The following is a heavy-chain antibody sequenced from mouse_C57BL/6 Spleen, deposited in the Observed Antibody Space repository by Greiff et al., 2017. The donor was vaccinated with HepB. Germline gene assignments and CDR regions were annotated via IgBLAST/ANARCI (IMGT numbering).Heavy chain of an antibody. Sequence: VKLQQPGAELVMPGASVKLSCKASGYTFTSYWMHWVKQRPGQGLEWIGEIDPSDSYTNYNQKFKGKSTLTVDKSSSTAYMQLSSLTSEDSAVYYCARSLYRNFDYWGQGTTLTVSS. J-gene: IGHJ2*01. V-gene: IGHV1-69*01. CDR1: GYTFTSYW. D-gene: IGHD2-3*01. CDR3: ARSLYRNFDY. CDR2: IDPSDSYT.